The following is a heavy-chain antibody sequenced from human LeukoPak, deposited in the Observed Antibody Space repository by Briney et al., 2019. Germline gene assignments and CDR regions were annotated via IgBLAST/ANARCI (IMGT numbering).Heavy chain of an antibody. CDR3: VRERNNFWSGHHSIFDS. CDR1: GFSFSDHW. D-gene: IGHD3-3*01. J-gene: IGHJ4*02. CDR2: INNDGSST. V-gene: IGHV3-74*01. Sequence: GGSLRLSCTASGFSFSDHWMHWVRQAPGKGLVWLSRINNDGSSTTYADSVKGRFTFSRDNAENTLFLEMSSLRVEDTAVYYCVRERNNFWSGHHSIFDSWGQGTLVTVSS.